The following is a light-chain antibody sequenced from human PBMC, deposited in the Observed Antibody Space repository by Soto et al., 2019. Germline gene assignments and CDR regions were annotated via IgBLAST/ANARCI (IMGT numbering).Light chain of an antibody. Sequence: ETVLTQSPGTLSLSPGERATVSCRASQSVRTGYLAWYQQKPGQAPRLLIYAASSRATGIPDRFSGSGSGTDFTLTISRLEPEDFAVYYCQQYGNSPYTFGLGTKLKI. V-gene: IGKV3-20*01. J-gene: IGKJ2*01. CDR1: QSVRTGY. CDR2: AAS. CDR3: QQYGNSPYT.